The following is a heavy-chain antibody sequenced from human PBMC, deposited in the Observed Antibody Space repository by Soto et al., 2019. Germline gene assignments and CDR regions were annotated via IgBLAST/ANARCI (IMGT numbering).Heavy chain of an antibody. V-gene: IGHV4-4*07. CDR1: GGSISSYY. Sequence: SETLSLTCTVSGGSISSYYWSWIRQPAGKGLEWIGRIYTSGSTNYNPSLKSRVTMSVDTSKNQFSLKLSSVTAADTAVYYCARGCSIAAAGIIDYWGQGTLVTVSS. CDR3: ARGCSIAAAGIIDY. CDR2: IYTSGST. D-gene: IGHD6-13*01. J-gene: IGHJ4*02.